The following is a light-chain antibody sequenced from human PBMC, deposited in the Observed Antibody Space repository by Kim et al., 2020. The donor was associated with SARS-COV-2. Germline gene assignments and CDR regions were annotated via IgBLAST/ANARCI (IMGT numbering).Light chain of an antibody. J-gene: IGLJ2*01. CDR3: SSYTSSSTLV. V-gene: IGLV2-14*03. Sequence: QSVVTQPASVSGSPGQSITISCTGTSSDVGGYNYVSWYQQHPGKAPKLMIYDVSNRPSGVSNRFSGSKSDNTASLTISGLQAEDEADYYCSSYTSSSTLVFGGGTQLTVL. CDR1: SSDVGGYNY. CDR2: DVS.